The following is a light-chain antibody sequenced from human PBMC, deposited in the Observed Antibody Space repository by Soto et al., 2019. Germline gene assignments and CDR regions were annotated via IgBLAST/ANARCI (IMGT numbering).Light chain of an antibody. CDR2: EGT. V-gene: IGLV2-23*01. CDR1: SSDVGSYNL. Sequence: QSVLTQPASVSGSPGKSITISCTGTSSDVGSYNLVSWYQQHPGKAPKLMIYEGTKRPSGASNRFSGSKSGNTASLTISGLQAEDEADYYCCSYAGSSFYVFGTGTKVTVL. CDR3: CSYAGSSFYV. J-gene: IGLJ1*01.